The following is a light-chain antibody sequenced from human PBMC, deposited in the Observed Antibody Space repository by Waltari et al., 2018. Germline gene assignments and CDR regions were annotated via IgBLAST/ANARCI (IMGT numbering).Light chain of an antibody. Sequence: QSALTQHASVSGSPGQTITISCTGTSSDIGGHNYVSWYQPHPGKATKLMIYDVVQRPSGLSNRVSGSKSGNTASLTISGLQAEDDAIYYCSSYASSKFGGGTKLPVL. V-gene: IGLV2-14*01. CDR1: SSDIGGHNY. CDR2: DVV. CDR3: SSYASSK. J-gene: IGLJ2*01.